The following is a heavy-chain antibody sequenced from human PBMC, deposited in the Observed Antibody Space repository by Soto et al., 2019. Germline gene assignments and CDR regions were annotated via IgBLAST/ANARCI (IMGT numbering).Heavy chain of an antibody. V-gene: IGHV3-23*01. CDR2: IHGGGDYT. Sequence: EVQLLESGGGLVQPGGSLRLSCAASGFTFSCCAMSWVRQAPGKGLEWVSTIHGGGDYTPYTDSVKGRFTISRDNSRNTLYLQMNSLRAEDTAIYYCAKNRVSGSYSNWCFDVWGRGTLVTVSS. J-gene: IGHJ2*01. D-gene: IGHD1-26*01. CDR3: AKNRVSGSYSNWCFDV. CDR1: GFTFSCCA.